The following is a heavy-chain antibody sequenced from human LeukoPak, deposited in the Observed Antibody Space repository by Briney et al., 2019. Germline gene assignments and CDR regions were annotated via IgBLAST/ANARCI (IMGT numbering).Heavy chain of an antibody. V-gene: IGHV4-39*01. CDR2: IYYSGST. D-gene: IGHD3-22*01. J-gene: IGHJ4*02. Sequence: SETLSLTCTVSGGSISSSSYYWGWIRQPPGKGLEWIGSIYYSGSTYYNPSLKSRVTISVDTSKNQFSLKLTSVTAADTAVYYCARHVKYDFDSGYSPVGYWGQGTLITVSS. CDR3: ARHVKYDFDSGYSPVGY. CDR1: GGSISSSSYY.